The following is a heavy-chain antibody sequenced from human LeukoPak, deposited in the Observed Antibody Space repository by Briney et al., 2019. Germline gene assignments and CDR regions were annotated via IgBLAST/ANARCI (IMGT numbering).Heavy chain of an antibody. V-gene: IGHV1-2*02. J-gene: IGHJ4*02. CDR2: INPNSGGT. Sequence: ASVKVSCKASGYTFTGYYMHWVRQAPGQGLEWMGWINPNSGGTNYAQKFQGRVTMTRDTSISTAYMELSRLRSDDTAVYYCARDRNAHYDSSGYYYAYYFDYWGQGTLVTVSS. CDR3: ARDRNAHYDSSGYYYAYYFDY. D-gene: IGHD3-22*01. CDR1: GYTFTGYY.